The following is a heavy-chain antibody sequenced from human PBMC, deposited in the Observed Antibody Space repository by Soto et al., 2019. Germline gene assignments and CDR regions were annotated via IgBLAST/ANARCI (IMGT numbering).Heavy chain of an antibody. CDR1: GGSFSGYY. CDR3: ARGFYPPDAVVEPTAPDAFDI. V-gene: IGHV4-34*01. CDR2: VNHSGST. J-gene: IGHJ3*02. D-gene: IGHD1-1*01. Sequence: PSETLSLTCAVSGGSFSGYYGSWIRQPPGKGLEWIGEVNHSGSTNYNPSLKSRFTISVATSKNQLSLKVTSVTAADTAVYYCARGFYPPDAVVEPTAPDAFDIWGQGTMVTVSS.